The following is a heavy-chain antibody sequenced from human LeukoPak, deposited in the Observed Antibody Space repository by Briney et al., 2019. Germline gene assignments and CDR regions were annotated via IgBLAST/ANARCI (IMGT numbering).Heavy chain of an antibody. CDR1: GGSISSSSYY. Sequence: SETLSLTCTVSGGSISSSSYYWGWIRQPPGKGLEWVGSIYYSGSTYYNPSLKSRVTISVDTSKNQFSLKLSSVTAADTAVYYCARVKDTDYFDHWGQGTLVTVSS. J-gene: IGHJ4*02. D-gene: IGHD2-15*01. V-gene: IGHV4-39*07. CDR2: IYYSGST. CDR3: ARVKDTDYFDH.